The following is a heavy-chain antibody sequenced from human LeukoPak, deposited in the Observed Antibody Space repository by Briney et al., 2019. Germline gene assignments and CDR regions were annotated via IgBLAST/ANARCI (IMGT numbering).Heavy chain of an antibody. Sequence: GGSLRLSCAASGFTFSSYTMSWVRQAPGKGLEWVSVITGSGGSTNYADSVKGRFTISRDISKNTLYLQMNSLRAEDTAVYYCAKQESWSNFDSWGQGTLVTVSS. CDR1: GFTFSSYT. V-gene: IGHV3-23*01. D-gene: IGHD2-15*01. CDR3: AKQESWSNFDS. J-gene: IGHJ4*02. CDR2: ITGSGGST.